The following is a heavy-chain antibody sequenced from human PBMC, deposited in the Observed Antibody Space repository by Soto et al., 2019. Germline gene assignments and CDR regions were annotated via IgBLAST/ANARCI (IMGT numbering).Heavy chain of an antibody. Sequence: LSLTCSIYSGSLSGYYWSWIRQPPGKGLEWIGEISQSGNTNYSPSLKSRVSISIDTSKKQFSLNLASVSAADTAVYYCARAPKVSGSSQTRPDFWGQGTLVTVSS. D-gene: IGHD6-6*01. CDR3: ARAPKVSGSSQTRPDF. J-gene: IGHJ4*02. CDR2: ISQSGNT. V-gene: IGHV4-34*01. CDR1: SGSLSGYY.